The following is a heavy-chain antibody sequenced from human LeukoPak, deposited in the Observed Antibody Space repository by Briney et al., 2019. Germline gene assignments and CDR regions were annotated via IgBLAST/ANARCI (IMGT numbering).Heavy chain of an antibody. CDR3: AREHLLWFGELSPYYFDY. D-gene: IGHD3-10*01. CDR1: GFTFSDYY. CDR2: ISSSGSTI. Sequence: GGSLRLSCAASGFTFSDYYMSWIRQAPGKGLEWVSYISSSGSTIYYADSVKGRFTISRDNAKNSLYLQMNSLRAEDTAVYYCAREHLLWFGELSPYYFDYWGQGTLVTVSS. V-gene: IGHV3-11*01. J-gene: IGHJ4*02.